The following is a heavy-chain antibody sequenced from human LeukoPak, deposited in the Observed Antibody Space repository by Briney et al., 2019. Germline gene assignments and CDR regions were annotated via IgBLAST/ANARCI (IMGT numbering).Heavy chain of an antibody. CDR3: ARDWNYYSC. Sequence: GGSLSLSFAASGFTFSSYSMNWVRPAPGKGLEWVSSISSSSGSIYYADSVKGRFTISRDNAKNSLYLQMNSLRAEDTAVYYCARDWNYYSCWGQGTLVTVSS. CDR2: ISSSSGSI. D-gene: IGHD1-1*01. J-gene: IGHJ4*02. CDR1: GFTFSSYS. V-gene: IGHV3-21*01.